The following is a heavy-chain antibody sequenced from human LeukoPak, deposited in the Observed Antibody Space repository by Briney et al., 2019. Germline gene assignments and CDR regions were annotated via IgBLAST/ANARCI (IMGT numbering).Heavy chain of an antibody. CDR2: ISSNGDST. CDR1: GFTFSTYP. J-gene: IGHJ4*02. Sequence: GGSLRLSCVASGFTFSTYPMHWVRQAPGKGLEYVSAISSNGDSTYYAKSVKGRFTISRDNSKDTLFLQMGSLRVEDMAVYYCARETAAVATACFDSWGQGALVTVSS. CDR3: ARETAAVATACFDS. V-gene: IGHV3-64*01. D-gene: IGHD6-13*01.